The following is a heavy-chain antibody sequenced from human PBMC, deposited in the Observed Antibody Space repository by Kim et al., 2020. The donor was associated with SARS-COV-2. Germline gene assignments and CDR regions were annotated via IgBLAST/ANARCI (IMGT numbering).Heavy chain of an antibody. D-gene: IGHD3-10*01. CDR2: IYYSGST. CDR1: GGSISSSSYY. V-gene: IGHV4-39*01. CDR3: ARRKGMVRGALYWYFDL. Sequence: SETLSLTCTVSGGSISSSSYYWGWIRQPPGKGLEWFGSIYYSGSTYYNPSLKSRVTISVDTSKNQFSLKLSSVTAADTAVYYCARRKGMVRGALYWYFDL. J-gene: IGHJ2*01.